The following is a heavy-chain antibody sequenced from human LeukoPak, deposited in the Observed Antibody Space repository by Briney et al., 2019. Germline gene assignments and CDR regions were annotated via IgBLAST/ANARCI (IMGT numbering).Heavy chain of an antibody. CDR1: GYSINSGYS. Sequence: SETLSLTCTVSGYSINSGYSWGWIRQPPGKGLEWIGSIYHSGTTYYNPSLKSRVTISVDTSKNQFSLKLSSVTAADTAVYYCARDWSGSGSSSFDYWGQGTLVTVSS. D-gene: IGHD3-10*01. CDR3: ARDWSGSGSSSFDY. J-gene: IGHJ4*02. CDR2: IYHSGTT. V-gene: IGHV4-38-2*02.